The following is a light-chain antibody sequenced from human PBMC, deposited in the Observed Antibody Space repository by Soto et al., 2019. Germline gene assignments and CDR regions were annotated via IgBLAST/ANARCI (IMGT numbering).Light chain of an antibody. CDR3: QQYGSSPMYT. CDR2: GAS. CDR1: QSVSSSY. V-gene: IGKV3-20*01. J-gene: IGKJ2*01. Sequence: EIVLTQSPGTLSLSPGERATLSYRASQSVSSSYLAWYQQKPGQAPRLLIYGASSRATGIPDRFSGSGSGTDFTLTISRLEPEVFAVYYCQQYGSSPMYTFGQGTKLEIK.